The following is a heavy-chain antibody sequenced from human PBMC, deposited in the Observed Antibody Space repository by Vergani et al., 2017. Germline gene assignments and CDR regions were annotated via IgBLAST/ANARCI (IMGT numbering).Heavy chain of an antibody. D-gene: IGHD2-15*01. Sequence: LLVQSGSEVKNPGASVRVTCKASGYNFANYGIAWVRQAPGQGLEWMGWLGPDNGNMKYAQKFQGRLTMTTDTSTNTAFLELRSLRSEDTAVYYCARGYCSGERCYSVWREIVVPFDPWGQGTLVTVSS. CDR3: ARGYCSGERCYSVWREIVVPFDP. CDR1: GYNFANYG. CDR2: LGPDNGNM. J-gene: IGHJ5*02. V-gene: IGHV1-18*01.